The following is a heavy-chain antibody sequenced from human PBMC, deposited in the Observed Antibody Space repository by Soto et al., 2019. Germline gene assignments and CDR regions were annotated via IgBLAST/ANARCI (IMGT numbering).Heavy chain of an antibody. D-gene: IGHD3-22*01. CDR3: AKGQTPRYYYDSSGYYEFDY. Sequence: HPGGSLRLSCAASGFTFSSYAMSWVRQAPGKGLEWVSAISGSGGSTYYADSVKGRFTISRDNSKNTLYLQMNSLRAEDTAVYYCAKGQTPRYYYDSSGYYEFDYWGQGTLVTVSS. CDR2: ISGSGGST. J-gene: IGHJ4*02. CDR1: GFTFSSYA. V-gene: IGHV3-23*01.